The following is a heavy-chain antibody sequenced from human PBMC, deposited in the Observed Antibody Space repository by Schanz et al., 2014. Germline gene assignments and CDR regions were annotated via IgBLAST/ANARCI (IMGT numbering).Heavy chain of an antibody. D-gene: IGHD3-10*01. CDR1: GFTFSSYS. J-gene: IGHJ6*02. CDR3: AKDGPGGSGSYSADGGMDV. CDR2: ISGSSRTI. Sequence: EVQLVESGGGLVQPGGSLRLSCAASGFTFSSYSMNWVRQAPGKGLEWVSYISGSSRTIYYADSMKGRFTVSRDNAENALYLQMNTLRAEDTAVYYCAKDGPGGSGSYSADGGMDVWGQGTTVTVSS. V-gene: IGHV3-48*01.